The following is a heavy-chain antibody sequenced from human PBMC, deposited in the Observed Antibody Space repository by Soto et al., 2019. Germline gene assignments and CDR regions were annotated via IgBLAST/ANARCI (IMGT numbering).Heavy chain of an antibody. J-gene: IGHJ5*02. CDR1: GFTFSSYG. CDR2: ISYDGSNK. Sequence: PGGSLRLSCAASGFTFSSYGMHWVRQAPGKGLEWVAVISYDGSNKYYADSVKGRFTISRDNSKNTLYLQMNSLRAEDTAVYYCAKERGGYCSGGSCSPFDPWGQGTLVTVSS. D-gene: IGHD2-15*01. V-gene: IGHV3-30*18. CDR3: AKERGGYCSGGSCSPFDP.